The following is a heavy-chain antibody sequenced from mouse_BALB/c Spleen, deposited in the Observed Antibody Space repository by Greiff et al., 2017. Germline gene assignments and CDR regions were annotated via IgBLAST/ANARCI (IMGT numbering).Heavy chain of an antibody. D-gene: IGHD1-1*01. CDR1: GFAFSSYD. CDR2: ISSGGGST. J-gene: IGHJ4*01. V-gene: IGHV5-12-1*01. CDR3: ARQASSTVVAVDY. Sequence: EVMLVESGGGLVKPGGSLKLSCAASGFAFSSYDMSWVRQTPEKRLEWVAYISSGGGSTYYPDTVKGRFTISRDNAKNTLYLQMSSLKSEDTAMYYCARQASSTVVAVDYWGQGTSVTVSS.